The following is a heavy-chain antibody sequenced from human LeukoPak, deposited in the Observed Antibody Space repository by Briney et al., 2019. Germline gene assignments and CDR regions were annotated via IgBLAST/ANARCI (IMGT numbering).Heavy chain of an antibody. CDR1: GGSISSYY. V-gene: IGHV4-4*07. Sequence: SETLSLTCTVSGGSISSYYWSWIRQPAGKGLEWIARIYISGSTNFNPSLKSRITMSVDTAKNQFFLKLSSVTAADTAVYYCARGLYCSSTSCYKMGDAFDIWGQGTMVTVSS. CDR2: IYISGST. CDR3: ARGLYCSSTSCYKMGDAFDI. J-gene: IGHJ3*02. D-gene: IGHD2-2*02.